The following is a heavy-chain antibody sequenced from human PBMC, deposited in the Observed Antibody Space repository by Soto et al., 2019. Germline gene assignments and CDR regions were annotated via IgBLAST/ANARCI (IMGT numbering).Heavy chain of an antibody. V-gene: IGHV3-15*01. CDR1: GFTFSNAW. CDR3: TTQEYQLLKFWFDP. Sequence: NPXGSLRLSCAASGFTFSNAWMSWVRQAPGKGLEWVGRIKSKTDGGTTDYAAPVKGRFTISRDDSKNTLYLQMNSLKTEDTAVYYCTTQEYQLLKFWFDPWGQGTLVTVPS. J-gene: IGHJ5*02. D-gene: IGHD2-2*01. CDR2: IKSKTDGGTT.